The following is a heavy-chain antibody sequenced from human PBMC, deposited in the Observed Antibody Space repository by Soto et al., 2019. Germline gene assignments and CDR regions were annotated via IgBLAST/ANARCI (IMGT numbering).Heavy chain of an antibody. D-gene: IGHD2-21*02. CDR3: ARLAATAYWYWYFDL. J-gene: IGHJ2*01. CDR1: GFTFSGSA. V-gene: IGHV3-73*01. Sequence: GGSLRLSCAASGFTFSGSAVHWVRQASGQGLEWIGRIKNKAENYATAYAASVKGRFASSREDSKNTAYLHMDNLKTEDTAIYFCARLAATAYWYWYFDLWGRGTLVTVSS. CDR2: IKNKAENYAT.